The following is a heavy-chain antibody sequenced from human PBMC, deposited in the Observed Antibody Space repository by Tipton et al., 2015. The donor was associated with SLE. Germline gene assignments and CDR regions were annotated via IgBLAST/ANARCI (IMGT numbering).Heavy chain of an antibody. CDR1: GFIFRSYG. J-gene: IGHJ4*02. CDR2: IWYDGSDK. Sequence: SLRLSCAASGFIFRSYGMHWVRQAPGKGLEWVAVIWYDGSDKYYADSVKGRFTISRDNSKNALYLQMNSLGAEDTAVYYCARDHWCDYWGQGTLVTVSS. D-gene: IGHD2-8*02. CDR3: ARDHWCDY. V-gene: IGHV3-33*01.